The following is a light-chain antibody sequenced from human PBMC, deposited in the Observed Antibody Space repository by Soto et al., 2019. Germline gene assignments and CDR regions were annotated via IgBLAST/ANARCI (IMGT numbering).Light chain of an antibody. CDR2: TAS. Sequence: IVLTQSPATLSLSPGEGANLSCGASETVTRNYFAWYQHKPGLAPRLLIYTASSRAAGIPGRFSGSGSGTDFTLTIRRLEPEDYAGYYCQQYGSSPLTFGGGTKVEIK. CDR3: QQYGSSPLT. CDR1: ETVTRNY. V-gene: IGKV3D-20*01. J-gene: IGKJ4*01.